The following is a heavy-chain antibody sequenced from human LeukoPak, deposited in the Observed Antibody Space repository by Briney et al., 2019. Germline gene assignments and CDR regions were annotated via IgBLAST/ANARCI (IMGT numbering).Heavy chain of an antibody. CDR3: AKDAPYYGDDYFDY. D-gene: IGHD4-17*01. CDR1: GFTFSSYA. J-gene: IGHJ4*02. Sequence: GGSLRLSCAASGFTFSSYAMHWVRQAPGKGLEWVAVISYDGSNKYYADSVKGRFTISRDNSKNTLYLQMDSLKAEDTAVYYCAKDAPYYGDDYFDYWGQGTLVTVSS. CDR2: ISYDGSNK. V-gene: IGHV3-30-3*01.